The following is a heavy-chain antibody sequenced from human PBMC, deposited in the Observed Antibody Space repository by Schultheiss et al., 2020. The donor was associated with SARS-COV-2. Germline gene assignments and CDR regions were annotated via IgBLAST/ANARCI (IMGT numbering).Heavy chain of an antibody. D-gene: IGHD6-19*01. CDR1: GFTVSSNY. J-gene: IGHJ5*02. CDR3: ARDQGSGWYESFWNWFDP. Sequence: GGSLRLSCAASGFTVSSNYMSWVRQAPGKGLEWVSYISSSSSYTNYADSVKGRFTISRDNSKNTLYLQMNSLRAEDTAVYYCARDQGSGWYESFWNWFDPWGQGTLVTVSS. CDR2: ISSSSSYT. V-gene: IGHV3-11*05.